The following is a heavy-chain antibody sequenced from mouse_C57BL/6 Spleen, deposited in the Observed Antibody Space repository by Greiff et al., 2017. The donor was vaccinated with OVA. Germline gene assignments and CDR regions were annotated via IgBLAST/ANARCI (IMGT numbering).Heavy chain of an antibody. J-gene: IGHJ3*01. Sequence: QVQLQQPGAELVKPGASVKLSCKASGYTFTSYWMHWVKQRPGQGLEWIGMIHPNIGSTNYNEKFKSKATLTVDKSSSTAYMQLSSLTSEDSAVYYCARGDYYGSSYAWFAYWGQGTLVTVSA. D-gene: IGHD1-1*01. CDR1: GYTFTSYW. CDR2: IHPNIGST. CDR3: ARGDYYGSSYAWFAY. V-gene: IGHV1-64*01.